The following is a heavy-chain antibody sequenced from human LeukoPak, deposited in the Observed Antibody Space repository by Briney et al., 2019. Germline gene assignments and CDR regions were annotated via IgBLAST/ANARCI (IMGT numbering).Heavy chain of an antibody. CDR2: INTNTGNP. V-gene: IGHV7-4-1*02. Sequence: ASVKVSCKASGYTFTRYAMNWVRQAPRQGLEWTGSINTNTGNPTYAQGFTGRFVFSLDTSVSTAYLQISSLKAEDTAVYYCARGRGWLQFLGEGFDYWGQGTLVTVSS. J-gene: IGHJ4*02. D-gene: IGHD5-24*01. CDR3: ARGRGWLQFLGEGFDY. CDR1: GYTFTRYA.